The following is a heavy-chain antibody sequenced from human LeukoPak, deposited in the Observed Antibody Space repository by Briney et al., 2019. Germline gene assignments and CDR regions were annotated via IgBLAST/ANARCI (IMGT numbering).Heavy chain of an antibody. Sequence: GGSLRLSCAASGFTFSSYAMSWVRQAPGKGLEWVSVISGSGAGSYYADSVKGRVTVSRDNSKNTVFLQMNSLRAEDTAVYYCARECEDSGASACDYWGQGTLVTVS. CDR2: ISGSGAGS. V-gene: IGHV3-23*01. D-gene: IGHD1-14*01. CDR3: ARECEDSGASACDY. J-gene: IGHJ4*02. CDR1: GFTFSSYA.